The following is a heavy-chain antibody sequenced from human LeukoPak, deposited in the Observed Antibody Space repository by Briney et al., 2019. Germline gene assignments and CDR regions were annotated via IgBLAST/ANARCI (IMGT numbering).Heavy chain of an antibody. Sequence: SVKVSCKASGGTFSSYAISWVRQAPGQGLEWMGGIIPIFGTANYAQKFQGRVTITADESTSTAYMELSSLRSEDTAAYYCARGRKVGATTWDAFDIWGQGTMVTVSS. CDR1: GGTFSSYA. D-gene: IGHD1-26*01. CDR3: ARGRKVGATTWDAFDI. CDR2: IIPIFGTA. J-gene: IGHJ3*02. V-gene: IGHV1-69*13.